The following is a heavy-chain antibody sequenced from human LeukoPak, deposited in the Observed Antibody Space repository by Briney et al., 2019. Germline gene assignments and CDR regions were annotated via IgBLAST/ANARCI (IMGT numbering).Heavy chain of an antibody. V-gene: IGHV3-21*01. D-gene: IGHD3-10*01. J-gene: IGHJ4*02. CDR2: ISSSSSYI. Sequence: GGSLRLSCAASGFTVSTNYVSWVRQAPGKGLEWVSSISSSSSYIYYADSVKGRFTISRDNAKNSLYLQMNSLRAEDTAVYYCARDDDYYGSGSYWDIWGQGTLVTVSS. CDR1: GFTVSTNY. CDR3: ARDDDYYGSGSYWDI.